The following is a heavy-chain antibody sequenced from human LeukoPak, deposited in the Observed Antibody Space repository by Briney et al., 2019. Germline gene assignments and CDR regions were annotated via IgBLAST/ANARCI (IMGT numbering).Heavy chain of an antibody. CDR1: GGYISSYY. CDR3: ARDLGARDYYYYYGMDV. CDR2: IYTSGST. V-gene: IGHV4-4*07. Sequence: SETLSLTCTVSGGYISSYYWSWIRQPAGKGLEWIGRIYTSGSTNYNPSLKSRVTMSVDTSKNQFSLKLSSVTAADTAVYYCARDLGARDYYYYYGMDVWGQGTTVTVSS. J-gene: IGHJ6*02.